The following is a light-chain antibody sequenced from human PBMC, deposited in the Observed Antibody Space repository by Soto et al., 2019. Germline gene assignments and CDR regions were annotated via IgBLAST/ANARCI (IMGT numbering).Light chain of an antibody. CDR1: QSVSSN. J-gene: IGKJ4*01. V-gene: IGKV3-15*01. Sequence: IVMTQSPATLSVSPGERATLSCRASQSVSSNLAWYQQKPGQAPRLLMYGASIRATGIPARFSGSGSGTEFTLTISSLQSEDFAVYYCHQYNKWPSFTFGGGTKVEIK. CDR3: HQYNKWPSFT. CDR2: GAS.